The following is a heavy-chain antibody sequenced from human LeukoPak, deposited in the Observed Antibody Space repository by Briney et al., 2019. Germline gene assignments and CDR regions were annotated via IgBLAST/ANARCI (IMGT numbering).Heavy chain of an antibody. J-gene: IGHJ4*02. D-gene: IGHD6-19*01. V-gene: IGHV6-1*01. Sequence: SQTLSLTCAISGDTVSSNSVAWNWIRQSPSRGLEWLGRTYYRSKWYTDYAVSVKSRITIHPDTSKNQFSLQLNSVTPDDTAVYYCARQSGWFDYWGQGTLVTVSS. CDR1: GDTVSSNSVA. CDR2: TYYRSKWYT. CDR3: ARQSGWFDY.